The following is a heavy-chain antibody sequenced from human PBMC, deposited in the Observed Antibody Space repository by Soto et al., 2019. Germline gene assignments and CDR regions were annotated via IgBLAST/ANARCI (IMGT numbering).Heavy chain of an antibody. J-gene: IGHJ3*02. Sequence: GWSLRLSCAASGFTFSSYAMHWVRQAPGKGLEWVAVISYDGSNKYYADSVKGRFTISRDNSKNTLYLQMNSLRAEDTAVYYCARAMHVNYGENDDFDIWGQGTMVTVSS. CDR1: GFTFSSYA. CDR3: ARAMHVNYGENDDFDI. D-gene: IGHD1-7*01. CDR2: ISYDGSNK. V-gene: IGHV3-30-3*01.